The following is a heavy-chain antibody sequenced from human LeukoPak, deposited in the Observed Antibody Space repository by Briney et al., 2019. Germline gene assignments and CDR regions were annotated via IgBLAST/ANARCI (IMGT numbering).Heavy chain of an antibody. V-gene: IGHV3-30*18. CDR2: ISYDGSNK. J-gene: IGHJ4*02. CDR1: GFTFSSYG. Sequence: PGRSLRLSCAASGFTFSSYGMHRVRQAPGKRLEWVAVISYDGSNKYYADSVKGRFTISRDNSKNTLYLQMNSLRAEDTAVYYCAKIPRGTTFNWGQGTLVTVSS. D-gene: IGHD2/OR15-2a*01. CDR3: AKIPRGTTFN.